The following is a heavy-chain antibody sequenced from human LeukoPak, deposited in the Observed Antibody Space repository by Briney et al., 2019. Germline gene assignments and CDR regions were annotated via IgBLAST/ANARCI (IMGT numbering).Heavy chain of an antibody. CDR1: GGSISSGGYS. CDR2: IYHSGST. Sequence: SETLSLTCAVSGGSISSGGYSWSWIRQPPGKGLEWIGYIYHSGSTYYNPSLKSRVTISVDRSKNQFSLKLSSVTAADTAVYYCARDAQVDEVDAFDIWGQGTMVTVSS. V-gene: IGHV4-30-2*01. J-gene: IGHJ3*02. CDR3: ARDAQVDEVDAFDI.